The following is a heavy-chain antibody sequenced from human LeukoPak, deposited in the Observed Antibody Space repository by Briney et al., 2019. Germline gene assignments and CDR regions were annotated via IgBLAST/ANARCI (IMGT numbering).Heavy chain of an antibody. Sequence: ASVKVSCKASGGTFSSYAISWVRQAPGQGLEWMGGIIPIFGTANYAQKFQGRVTITADESTSTAYMELSSLRSEDTAVYYCAREGYYGSGSYYPTNWFDPWGQGTLVTVSS. J-gene: IGHJ5*02. D-gene: IGHD3-10*01. CDR3: AREGYYGSGSYYPTNWFDP. V-gene: IGHV1-69*13. CDR2: IIPIFGTA. CDR1: GGTFSSYA.